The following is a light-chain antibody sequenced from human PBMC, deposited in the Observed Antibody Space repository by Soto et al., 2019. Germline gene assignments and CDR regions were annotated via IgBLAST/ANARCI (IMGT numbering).Light chain of an antibody. CDR1: QTVYSSF. CDR3: QQHGGSPPYT. Sequence: EVVLTQSPGTLSLSPGDRATVSCRASQTVYSSFFAWYQQKGGQAPRLLICGTSNRVAGIPDRFSGHGSGTDFTLTIGGLEAEDFAVYFCQQHGGSPPYTFGRGTRVEI. V-gene: IGKV3-20*01. J-gene: IGKJ2*01. CDR2: GTS.